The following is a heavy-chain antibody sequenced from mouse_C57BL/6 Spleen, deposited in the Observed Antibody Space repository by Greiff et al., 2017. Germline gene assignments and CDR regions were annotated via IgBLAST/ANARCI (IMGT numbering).Heavy chain of an antibody. V-gene: IGHV1-15*01. J-gene: IGHJ3*01. Sequence: QVQLKQSGAELVRPGASVTLSCKASGYTFTDYEMHWVKQTPVHGLEWIGAIDPETGGTAYNQKFKGKAILTADKSSSTAYMELRSLTSEDSAVYYCTRWLPYWGQGTLVTVSA. CDR2: IDPETGGT. CDR3: TRWLPY. CDR1: GYTFTDYE. D-gene: IGHD2-2*01.